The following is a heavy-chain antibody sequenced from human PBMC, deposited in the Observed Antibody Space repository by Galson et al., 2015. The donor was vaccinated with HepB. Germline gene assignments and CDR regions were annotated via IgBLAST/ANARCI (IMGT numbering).Heavy chain of an antibody. Sequence: SLRLSCAASGFTFSNYVMNWVRQVPGKGLEWVSTIAPGGGNTHYADSVQGRFSISRDDSKSTLYLQMNSLRVEDTAIYFCAKDLTAFGSWGQGTLVTVFS. CDR1: GFTFSNYV. V-gene: IGHV3-23*01. J-gene: IGHJ4*02. CDR2: IAPGGGNT. CDR3: AKDLTAFGS. D-gene: IGHD1-20*01.